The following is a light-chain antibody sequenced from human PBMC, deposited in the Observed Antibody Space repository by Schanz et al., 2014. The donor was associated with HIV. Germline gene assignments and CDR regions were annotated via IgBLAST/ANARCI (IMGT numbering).Light chain of an antibody. Sequence: QSALTQPASVSGSPGQSITVSCTGTNNDIGSYTYVAWYQQHPGKAPKVVVYGVFDRPSGVSNRFSGSKSGNTASLTIFDLQPEDEADYYCNSYSHSHTYVFGSGTKLTVL. CDR2: GVF. V-gene: IGLV2-14*03. CDR1: NNDIGSYTY. CDR3: NSYSHSHTYV. J-gene: IGLJ1*01.